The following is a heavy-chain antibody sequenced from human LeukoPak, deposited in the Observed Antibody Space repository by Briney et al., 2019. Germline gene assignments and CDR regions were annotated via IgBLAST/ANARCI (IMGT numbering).Heavy chain of an antibody. CDR3: ARSSEGRYYYDSSGYSSYYYYMDV. J-gene: IGHJ6*03. CDR1: GGSFSGYY. V-gene: IGHV4-34*01. CDR2: INHSGST. D-gene: IGHD3-22*01. Sequence: SETLSLTCGVYGGSFSGYYWSWIRQPPGKGLEYIGEINHSGSTNYNPSLESRVTISVDTSKNQFSLKLNSVTAADTAVYYCARSSEGRYYYDSSGYSSYYYYMDVWGKGTTVTISS.